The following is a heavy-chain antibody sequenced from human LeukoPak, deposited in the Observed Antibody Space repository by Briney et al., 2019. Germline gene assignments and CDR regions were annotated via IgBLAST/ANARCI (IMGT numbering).Heavy chain of an antibody. CDR3: ATDGYSSGYAAFDY. V-gene: IGHV1-24*01. CDR1: GYTLTELS. J-gene: IGHJ4*02. CDR2: FDPEDGET. Sequence: GASVKVSCKVSGYTLTELSMHWVRQAPGKGLEWVGGFDPEDGETIYAQKFQGRVTMTEDTSTDTAYMELSSLRSEDTAVYYCATDGYSSGYAAFDYWGQGTLVTVSS. D-gene: IGHD6-19*01.